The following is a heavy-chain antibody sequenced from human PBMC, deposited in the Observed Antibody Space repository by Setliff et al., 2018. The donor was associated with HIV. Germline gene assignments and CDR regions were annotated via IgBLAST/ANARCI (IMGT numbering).Heavy chain of an antibody. CDR2: IIPIFGTP. V-gene: IGHV1-69*13. J-gene: IGHJ6*04. Sequence: GASVKVSCKASGDTFNSHAISWVRQAPGQGLEWMGGIIPIFGTPNYAQKFKGRLTITADESTSTVYMELSSLRSEDTAVYYCARDSQDIVVVIAPEPEPYYYYGMDVWGEGTTVTVSS. D-gene: IGHD2-15*01. CDR3: ARDSQDIVVVIAPEPEPYYYYGMDV. CDR1: GDTFNSHA.